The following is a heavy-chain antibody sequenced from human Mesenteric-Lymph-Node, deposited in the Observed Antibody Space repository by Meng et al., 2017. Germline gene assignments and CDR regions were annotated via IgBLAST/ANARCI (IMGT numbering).Heavy chain of an antibody. J-gene: IGHJ4*02. D-gene: IGHD2-15*01. CDR3: ARVGGSRSYYFDY. CDR2: IYYSGST. Sequence: GSLRLSCTVSGGSISSYYWSWIRQPPGKGLEWIGYIYYSGSTNYNPSLQSRVTISVDTSKNQFSLRLSYVTAADTAVYYCARVGGSRSYYFDYWGQGTLVTVSS. V-gene: IGHV4-59*01. CDR1: GGSISSYY.